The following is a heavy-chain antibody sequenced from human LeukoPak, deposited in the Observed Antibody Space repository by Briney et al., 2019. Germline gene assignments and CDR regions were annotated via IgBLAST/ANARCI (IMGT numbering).Heavy chain of an antibody. V-gene: IGHV3-23*01. CDR1: GFRFSSFG. CDR3: ARDDPYYYDSSGYCDY. CDR2: ISGSGDST. J-gene: IGHJ4*02. D-gene: IGHD3-22*01. Sequence: GGSLRLSCAGSGFRFSSFGMSWVRQAPGKGLEWVSGISGSGDSTYYAGSVKGRFTISRDNFKNSLYLQMNSLRAEDTAVYYCARDDPYYYDSSGYCDYWGQGTLVTVSS.